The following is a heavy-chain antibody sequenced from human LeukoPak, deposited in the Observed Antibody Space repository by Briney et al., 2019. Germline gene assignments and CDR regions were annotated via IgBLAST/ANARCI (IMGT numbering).Heavy chain of an antibody. D-gene: IGHD2-21*01. CDR2: IYYSGST. Sequence: SETLSLTCAVYGGSFSGYYWSWIRQPPGKGLEWIGYIYYSGSTNYNPSLKSRVTISVDTAKNQFSLKLTSVTAADTAVYYCARDHGENFDYWGQGILVTVSS. CDR1: GGSFSGYY. V-gene: IGHV4-59*01. CDR3: ARDHGENFDY. J-gene: IGHJ4*02.